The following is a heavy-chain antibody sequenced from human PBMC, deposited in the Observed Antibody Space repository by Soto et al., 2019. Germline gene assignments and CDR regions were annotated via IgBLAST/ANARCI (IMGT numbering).Heavy chain of an antibody. J-gene: IGHJ4*02. V-gene: IGHV3-48*03. CDR3: ARSPFLECN. Sequence: PVGSLSLSCAASGFTCSSYQMNWVRQAPGKGLEWVSYVGFSGSTKYYADSVKGRFTISRDNAKNSLFLQMNSLRVEDTAVYYCARSPFLECNWAQGTLVTVSS. D-gene: IGHD3-3*02. CDR1: GFTCSSYQ. CDR2: VGFSGSTK.